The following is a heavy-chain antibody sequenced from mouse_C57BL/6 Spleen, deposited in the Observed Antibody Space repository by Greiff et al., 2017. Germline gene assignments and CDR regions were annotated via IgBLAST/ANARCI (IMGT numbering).Heavy chain of an antibody. CDR2: VYPGSGSS. D-gene: IGHD2-5*01. CDR3: ARHEGTIVTTDAMDY. V-gene: IGHV1-62-2*01. J-gene: IGHJ4*01. Sequence: QVQLKESGAELVKPGASVKLSCKASGYTFTEYTIHWVKQRSGQGLEWIGWVYPGSGSSKYNEKFKDKATLTADKSSSTVYMELSRLTSEDSAVYFCARHEGTIVTTDAMDYWGQGTSVTVSS. CDR1: GYTFTEYT.